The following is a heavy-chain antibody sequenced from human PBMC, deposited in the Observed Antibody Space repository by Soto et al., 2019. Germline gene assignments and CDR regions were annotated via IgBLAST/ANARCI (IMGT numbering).Heavy chain of an antibody. J-gene: IGHJ6*03. CDR2: IWYDGSNK. CDR3: AREGVYCSSTSCYEVYYYYYMDV. D-gene: IGHD2-2*01. V-gene: IGHV3-33*01. Sequence: GGSLRLSCAASGFTFGSYGLHWVRQAPGKGLEWVAVIWYDGSNKYYADSVKGRFTISRDNSKNTLYLQMNSLRAEDTAVYYCAREGVYCSSTSCYEVYYYYYMDVWGKGTTVTVSS. CDR1: GFTFGSYG.